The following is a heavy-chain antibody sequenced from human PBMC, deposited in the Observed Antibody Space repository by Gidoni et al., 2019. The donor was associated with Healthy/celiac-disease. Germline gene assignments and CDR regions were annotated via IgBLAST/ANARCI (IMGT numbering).Heavy chain of an antibody. CDR2: ISSSSYI. CDR1: GFTFSSYS. J-gene: IGHJ4*02. D-gene: IGHD4-17*01. V-gene: IGHV3-21*01. Sequence: EVQLVESGGGLVKPGGSLRLSCAASGFTFSSYSMNWVRQAPGKGLEWVSSISSSSYIYYADSVKGRFTISRDNAKNSLYLQMNSLRAEDTAVYYCARGGSDYGDHEDYFDYWGQGTLVTVSS. CDR3: ARGGSDYGDHEDYFDY.